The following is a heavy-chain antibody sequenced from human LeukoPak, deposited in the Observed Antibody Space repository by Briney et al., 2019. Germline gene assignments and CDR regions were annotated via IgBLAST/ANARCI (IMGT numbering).Heavy chain of an antibody. CDR2: IYSGGST. Sequence: GGSLRLSCAASGFTVSSNYMSWVRQAPGKGLEWVSVIYSGGSTYSADSVKGRFTISRDNSKSTLYLQMNSLRAEDTAVYYCARGRQHYYDSSGYYTGVYFDYWGQGTLVTVSS. V-gene: IGHV3-66*02. J-gene: IGHJ4*02. CDR1: GFTVSSNY. CDR3: ARGRQHYYDSSGYYTGVYFDY. D-gene: IGHD3-22*01.